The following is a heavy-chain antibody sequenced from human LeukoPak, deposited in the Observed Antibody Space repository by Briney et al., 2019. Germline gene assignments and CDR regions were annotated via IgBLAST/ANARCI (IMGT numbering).Heavy chain of an antibody. D-gene: IGHD3-22*01. CDR1: GFTVSTNY. Sequence: GGSLRLSCAASGFTVSTNYMSWVRQAPGKGLEWVSLISGDGGSTYYADSVKGRFTISRDNSKNSLYLQMNSLRTEDTALYYCAKDSHSSGYYYGTGYWGQGTLVTVSS. V-gene: IGHV3-43*02. CDR2: ISGDGGST. J-gene: IGHJ4*02. CDR3: AKDSHSSGYYYGTGY.